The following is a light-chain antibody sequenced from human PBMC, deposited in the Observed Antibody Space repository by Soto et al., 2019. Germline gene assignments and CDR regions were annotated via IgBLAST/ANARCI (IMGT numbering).Light chain of an antibody. CDR3: QTWGTGILV. Sequence: QPVLTQSPSASASLGASVKLTCALSSGHSSYAIAWHQQQPEKGPRALMKLNSDGSHTRGDGIPDRFSGSSSGAERYLTISSLQSEDEVDYYCQTWGTGILVFGGGTKVTVL. CDR1: SGHSSYA. J-gene: IGLJ3*02. V-gene: IGLV4-69*01. CDR2: LNSDGSH.